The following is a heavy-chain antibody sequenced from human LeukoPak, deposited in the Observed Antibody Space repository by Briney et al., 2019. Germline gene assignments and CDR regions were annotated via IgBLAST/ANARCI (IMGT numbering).Heavy chain of an antibody. CDR2: SYQSGST. CDR1: DYSISSDYY. Sequence: PSETLSLTCAVSDYSISSDYYWGWIRQPPGKGLEWIGSSYQSGSTHYNPSLKSRVTISVDTSKNPFSLKLNSVPAADTAVYYCARNSSWYLDYWGQGTLVTVSS. D-gene: IGHD6-13*01. CDR3: ARNSSWYLDY. J-gene: IGHJ4*02. V-gene: IGHV4-38-2*01.